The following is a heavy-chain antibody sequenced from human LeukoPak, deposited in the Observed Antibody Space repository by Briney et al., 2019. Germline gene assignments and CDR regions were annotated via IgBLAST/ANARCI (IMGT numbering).Heavy chain of an antibody. CDR1: GGSISSSSYY. J-gene: IGHJ4*02. V-gene: IGHV4-39*07. D-gene: IGHD2-21*01. CDR3: ARDFLVKD. CDR2: IYYSGST. Sequence: SETLSLTCTVSGGSISSSSYYWGWIRQPPGKGLELIGSIYYSGSTYYNPSLKSRVTISVDTSKNQFSLKLSSVTAADTAVYYCARDFLVKDWGQGTLVTVSS.